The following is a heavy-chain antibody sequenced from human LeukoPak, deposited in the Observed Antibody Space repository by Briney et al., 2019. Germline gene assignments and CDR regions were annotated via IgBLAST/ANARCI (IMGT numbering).Heavy chain of an antibody. J-gene: IGHJ4*02. Sequence: GGSLRLSCAASGFTFSTSAMSWVRQAPGKGLVWVSRINSDGSSTYYAESVKGRFTISRDNAKNTLYLQMNSLRAEDTAVYYCARDQPDYWGQGTLVTVSS. V-gene: IGHV3-74*01. CDR3: ARDQPDY. CDR1: GFTFSTSA. CDR2: INSDGSST. D-gene: IGHD1-14*01.